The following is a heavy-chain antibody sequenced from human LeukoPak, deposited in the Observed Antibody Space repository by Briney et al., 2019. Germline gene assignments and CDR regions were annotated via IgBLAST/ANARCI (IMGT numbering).Heavy chain of an antibody. CDR3: TRGSGSYFY. V-gene: IGHV3-48*03. J-gene: IGHJ4*02. CDR1: GFTFSTYE. D-gene: IGHD3-10*01. CDR2: ISGSGRTI. Sequence: PGGSLRLSCVASGFTFSTYEMNWIRQAPGKGLEWVSYISGSGRTIYYADSVKDRFTISRENAKNSLYLKMNSLSAEDTAIYYCTRGSGSYFYWGQGTLVTVSS.